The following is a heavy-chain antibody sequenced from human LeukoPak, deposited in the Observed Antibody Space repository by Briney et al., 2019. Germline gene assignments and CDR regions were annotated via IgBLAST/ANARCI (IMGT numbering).Heavy chain of an antibody. V-gene: IGHV1-18*01. CDR1: GYTFTTYG. CDR3: ARTPRYDFWSGYLFDY. J-gene: IGHJ4*02. D-gene: IGHD3-3*01. CDR2: ISAYTGDT. Sequence: ASVKVSCKASGYTFTTYGVGWVRQAPGQGLEWMGWISAYTGDTNYGQKLQGRVTMTTDTYTSTAYMDLRSLRSDDTAVHYCARTPRYDFWSGYLFDYWGQGTLVTVSS.